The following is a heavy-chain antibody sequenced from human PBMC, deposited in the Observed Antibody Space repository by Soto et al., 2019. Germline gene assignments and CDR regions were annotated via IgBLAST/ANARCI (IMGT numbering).Heavy chain of an antibody. V-gene: IGHV3-30-3*01. CDR2: ISYDGSNK. Sequence: GGSLRLSCAASGFTFSSYAMHWVRQAPGKGLEWVAVISYDGSNKYYADSVKGRFTISRDNSKNTLYLQMNSLRAEDTAVYYCARDSSRNFDPWGQGTLVTVSS. J-gene: IGHJ5*02. CDR1: GFTFSSYA. CDR3: ARDSSRNFDP.